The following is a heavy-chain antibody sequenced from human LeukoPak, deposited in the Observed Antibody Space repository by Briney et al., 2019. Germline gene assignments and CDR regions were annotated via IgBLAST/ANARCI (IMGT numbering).Heavy chain of an antibody. V-gene: IGHV3-48*03. CDR1: GFPLSSYE. D-gene: IGHD3-22*01. J-gene: IGHJ3*02. Sequence: PGGSLRISCVASGFPLSSYEISWLRQVPGKGLEWVSYISTSGNSIYYAGSVKGRFTASRDNAKNSVYLQMNSLRDEDAAVYHCAREMIGGGGDALEIWGQGTMVTVSS. CDR2: ISTSGNSI. CDR3: AREMIGGGGDALEI.